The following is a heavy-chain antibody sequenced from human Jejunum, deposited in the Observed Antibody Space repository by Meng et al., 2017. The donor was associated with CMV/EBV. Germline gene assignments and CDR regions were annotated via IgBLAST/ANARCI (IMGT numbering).Heavy chain of an antibody. V-gene: IGHV1-2*06. D-gene: IGHD6-19*01. CDR1: GYTFTGYY. J-gene: IGHJ5*02. Sequence: QVPPVPPGPEVKKPGASGEVSCKASGYTFTGYYMHWVRQAPGQGLEWMGRINPNSGGTNYAQKFQGRVTMTRDTSISTAYMELSRLRSDDTAVYYCAHQAVAGTRGWFDPWGQGTLVTVSS. CDR2: INPNSGGT. CDR3: AHQAVAGTRGWFDP.